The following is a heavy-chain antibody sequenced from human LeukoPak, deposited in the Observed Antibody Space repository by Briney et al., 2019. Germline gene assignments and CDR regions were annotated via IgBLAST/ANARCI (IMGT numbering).Heavy chain of an antibody. V-gene: IGHV4-61*02. J-gene: IGHJ2*01. CDR1: GGSFSSPNYY. Sequence: SQTPSLTCTVSGGSFSSPNYYWSWIRQPAGKGLEWIGRIYTTGFTNYHPSLKSRVTISVDTSKNQFSLKLSSVTAADTAVYYCARRGLWRYFDLWGRGTLVTVSS. D-gene: IGHD2-15*01. CDR2: IYTTGFT. CDR3: ARRGLWRYFDL.